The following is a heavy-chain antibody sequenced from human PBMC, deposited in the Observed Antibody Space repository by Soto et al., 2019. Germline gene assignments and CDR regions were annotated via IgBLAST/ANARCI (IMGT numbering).Heavy chain of an antibody. CDR2: ISGSGDST. CDR3: ATVGMTTIAHFDY. V-gene: IGHV3-23*01. CDR1: GFTFSSYV. J-gene: IGHJ4*02. D-gene: IGHD4-4*01. Sequence: GGSLRLSCVASGFTFSSYVMSWVRQAPGKGLQWVSTISGSGDSTYYVASLKGRFTTSRDNSKNTLYLQMNSLRAEDTAVYFCATVGMTTIAHFDYWGQGALVAVSS.